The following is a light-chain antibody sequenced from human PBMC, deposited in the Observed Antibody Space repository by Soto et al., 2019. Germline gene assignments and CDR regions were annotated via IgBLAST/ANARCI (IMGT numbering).Light chain of an antibody. J-gene: IGKJ3*01. V-gene: IGKV1-12*01. Sequence: DTQMTQSPSSVSASVGDRVTITCRASQGINSWLAWYQENPGKAPKLLIYAASNLQSGVPSRFSGSGSGTEFTLTISSLQPEDFATYYCQQANSFPPTFGPGTKVDIK. CDR3: QQANSFPPT. CDR1: QGINSW. CDR2: AAS.